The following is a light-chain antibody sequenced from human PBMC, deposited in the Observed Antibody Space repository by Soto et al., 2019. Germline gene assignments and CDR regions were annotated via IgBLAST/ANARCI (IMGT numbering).Light chain of an antibody. J-gene: IGLJ1*01. V-gene: IGLV2-8*01. CDR1: SSDVGAYNY. Sequence: QSVLTQPPSASGSPGQSVTISCTGTSSDVGAYNYVSWYQQYPGKAPKLMIYEVSKRPSGVPDRFSGSKSGNTASLTVSGLQAEDEADYYCSSYGDSDNFYVFGTGTKLTVL. CDR2: EVS. CDR3: SSYGDSDNFYV.